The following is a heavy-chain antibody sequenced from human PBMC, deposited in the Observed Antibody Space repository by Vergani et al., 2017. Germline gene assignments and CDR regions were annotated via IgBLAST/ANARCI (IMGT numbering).Heavy chain of an antibody. D-gene: IGHD4-17*01. J-gene: IGHJ4*02. CDR3: ARGRVKTYGDYDY. CDR1: GGSISSYY. Sequence: QVQLQESGPGLVKPSQTLSLTCTVSGGSISSYYWSWIRQPPGKGLEWIGYIYYSGSTNSNPSLKSRVTISVDTSKNQFSLKLSSVTAADTAVYYCARGRVKTYGDYDYWGQGTLVTVSS. CDR2: IYYSGST. V-gene: IGHV4-59*01.